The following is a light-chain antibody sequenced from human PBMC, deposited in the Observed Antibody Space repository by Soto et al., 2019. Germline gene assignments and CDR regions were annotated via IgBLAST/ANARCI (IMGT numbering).Light chain of an antibody. CDR1: QSLSIY. J-gene: IGKJ1*01. CDR2: DAS. V-gene: IGKV3-11*01. Sequence: EIVLTQSPATLSLSPGERATLSCRASQSLSIYLGGYQQKPGQVPRLLIYDASNRATGIPARFSGSGAGTDFTLTISGLEPEDFAVYYCLQRTNWPWTFGQGTKVEVK. CDR3: LQRTNWPWT.